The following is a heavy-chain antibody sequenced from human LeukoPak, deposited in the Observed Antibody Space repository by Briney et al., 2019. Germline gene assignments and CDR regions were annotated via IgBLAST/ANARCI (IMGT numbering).Heavy chain of an antibody. CDR2: INHSGST. J-gene: IGHJ6*03. CDR1: GGSFSGYY. V-gene: IGHV4-34*01. Sequence: SETLSLTCAVYGGSFSGYYWSWIRQPPGKGLEWIGEINHSGSTNYNPSLKSRVTISVDTSKNQFSLKLISVTAAGTAVYYCARAPALITAAANYYMDVWGKGTTVTVSS. CDR3: ARAPALITAAANYYMDV. D-gene: IGHD6-13*01.